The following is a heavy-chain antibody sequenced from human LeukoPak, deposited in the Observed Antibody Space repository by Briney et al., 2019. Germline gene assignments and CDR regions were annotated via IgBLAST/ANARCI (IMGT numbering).Heavy chain of an antibody. CDR3: AKDFRIGYSAHFDY. CDR1: GFTFRSHA. V-gene: IGHV3-23*01. D-gene: IGHD2-21*01. Sequence: GGSLGPPGEASGFTFRSHARSWARRAPERGREFVWGIYENGGTTYYADSVKGRFSISRDNSKNTLYLQMDSLRGEDTAVYYCAKDFRIGYSAHFDYWGQGALVTVSS. J-gene: IGHJ4*02. CDR2: IYENGGTT.